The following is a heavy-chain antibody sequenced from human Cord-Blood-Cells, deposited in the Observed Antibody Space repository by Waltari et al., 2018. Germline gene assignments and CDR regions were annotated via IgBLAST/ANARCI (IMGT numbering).Heavy chain of an antibody. Sequence: QEQMVQSGAEVKKPGASVKVSCKASGGTFRSYAISWVRLAPGQGLEWRGGIIPIFGTANYAQKFQGRVTITADESTSTAYMELSSLRSEDTAVYYCARDQEQLAFDYWGQGTLVTVSS. D-gene: IGHD6-6*01. V-gene: IGHV1-69*01. CDR1: GGTFRSYA. CDR3: ARDQEQLAFDY. J-gene: IGHJ4*02. CDR2: IIPIFGTA.